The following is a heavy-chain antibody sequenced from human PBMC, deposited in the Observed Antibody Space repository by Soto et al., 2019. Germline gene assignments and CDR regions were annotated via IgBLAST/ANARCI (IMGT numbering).Heavy chain of an antibody. Sequence: QVQLVQSGAEVKKPGASVKVSCKASGYTFTSYAMHWVRQAPGQRLEWMGWINAGNGNTKYSQKFQGRVTITRDTSASTAYMELSSLRSEDTAVYYCAREESPHIVVVIGAFDIWGQGTMVTVSS. CDR1: GYTFTSYA. J-gene: IGHJ3*02. D-gene: IGHD2-21*01. CDR2: INAGNGNT. V-gene: IGHV1-3*01. CDR3: AREESPHIVVVIGAFDI.